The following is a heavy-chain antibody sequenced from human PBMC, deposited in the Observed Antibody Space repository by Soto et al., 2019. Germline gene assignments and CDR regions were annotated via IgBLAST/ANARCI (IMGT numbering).Heavy chain of an antibody. D-gene: IGHD3-16*02. CDR3: ARALNYDYIWGSYRYNFWFDP. J-gene: IGHJ5*02. V-gene: IGHV4-59*01. CDR2: IYYSGST. Sequence: SETLSLTCTVSGGTISSYYWSWIRQPPGKGLEWIGYIYYSGSTNYNPSLKSRVTISVDTSKNQFSLKLSSVTAADTAVYYCARALNYDYIWGSYRYNFWFDPWGQGTLVTVSS. CDR1: GGTISSYY.